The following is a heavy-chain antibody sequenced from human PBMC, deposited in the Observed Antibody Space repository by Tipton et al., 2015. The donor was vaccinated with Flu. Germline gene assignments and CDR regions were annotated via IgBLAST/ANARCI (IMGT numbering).Heavy chain of an antibody. V-gene: IGHV4-59*08. J-gene: IGHJ6*02. CDR3: ARHGIYSGSYLWYYYYGMDV. D-gene: IGHD1-26*01. CDR1: GGSISSYY. CDR2: IYYSGST. Sequence: TLSLTCTVSGGSISSYYWSWIRQPPGKGLEWIGYIYYSGSTNYNPSLQSRVTISVDTSKNQFSLKLSSVTAADTAVYYCARHGIYSGSYLWYYYYGMDVWGQGTTVTVSS.